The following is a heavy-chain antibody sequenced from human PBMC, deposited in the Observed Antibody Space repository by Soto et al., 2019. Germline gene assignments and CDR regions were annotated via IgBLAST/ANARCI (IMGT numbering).Heavy chain of an antibody. CDR3: AHRRLTVITQFDY. CDR1: GFSLRTRGVG. V-gene: IGHV2-5*01. J-gene: IGHJ4*02. CDR2: VNWNDNK. Sequence: QITLKESGPTLVEPTQTLTLTCTFSGFSLRTRGVGLGWISQPPGQALEWLAFVNWNDNKRYSPTLNSRLTITKDTSKNQVFLTVTSMDSVDTSTYYCAHRRLTVITQFDYWGQGTLVTVSS. D-gene: IGHD4-17*01.